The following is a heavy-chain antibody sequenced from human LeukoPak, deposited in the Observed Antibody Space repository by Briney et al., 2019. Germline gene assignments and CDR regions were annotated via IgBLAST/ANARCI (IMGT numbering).Heavy chain of an antibody. CDR2: MNPNSGNT. D-gene: IGHD7-27*01. V-gene: IGHV1-8*02. J-gene: IGHJ3*02. Sequence: ASVKVSCKASGYTFTGYYMHWVRQAAGQGLEWMGWMNPNSGNTGYAQKFQGRVTMTRDTSMTTAYMELNSLTSEDTAVYYCAREPMRGRAGDNAFDIWGQGTKVTVSS. CDR3: AREPMRGRAGDNAFDI. CDR1: GYTFTGYY.